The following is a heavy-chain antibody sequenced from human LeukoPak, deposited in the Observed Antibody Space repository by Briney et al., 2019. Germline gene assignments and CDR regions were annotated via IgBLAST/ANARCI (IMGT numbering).Heavy chain of an antibody. CDR2: IGASNTNT. V-gene: IGHV1-18*01. J-gene: IGHJ4*02. CDR1: GYTFTDYG. CDR3: ATRIAALPVFDY. D-gene: IGHD6-6*01. Sequence: GASVKVSCKASGYTFTDYGISWVRQAPGQGLEWMGWIGASNTNTDYPQNLQGRVTVTSDTSTSTAYMELRSLRSDDTAVYYCATRIAALPVFDYWGQGTLVTVSS.